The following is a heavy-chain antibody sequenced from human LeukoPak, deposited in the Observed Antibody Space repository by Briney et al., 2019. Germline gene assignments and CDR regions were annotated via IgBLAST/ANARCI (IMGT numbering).Heavy chain of an antibody. CDR2: ISWNSGSI. D-gene: IGHD3-3*01. J-gene: IGHJ6*02. CDR1: GFTFDDYA. Sequence: GGSLRLSCAASGFTFDDYAMHWVRQAAGKGLEWVSGISWNSGSIGYADSVKGRFTISRDNAKNSLYLQMNSLRAEDTALYYCAKDNAPTYYDFWSGYGDLFGMDVWGQGTTVTVSS. CDR3: AKDNAPTYYDFWSGYGDLFGMDV. V-gene: IGHV3-9*01.